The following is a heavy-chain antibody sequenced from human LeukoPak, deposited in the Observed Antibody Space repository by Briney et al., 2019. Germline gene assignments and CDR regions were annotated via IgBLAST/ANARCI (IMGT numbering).Heavy chain of an antibody. CDR1: GYTFTGYY. V-gene: IGHV1-2*02. J-gene: IGHJ4*02. CDR3: ARPYSSGWTTGY. CDR2: INPNSGGT. D-gene: IGHD6-19*01. Sequence: ASVKVSCKASGYTFTGYYMHWVRQAPGQGLEWMGWINPNSGGTNFALKFQGRVTMTRDMSISTAYMELTRLRSDDTAVYYCARPYSSGWTTGYWGQGTLVTVSS.